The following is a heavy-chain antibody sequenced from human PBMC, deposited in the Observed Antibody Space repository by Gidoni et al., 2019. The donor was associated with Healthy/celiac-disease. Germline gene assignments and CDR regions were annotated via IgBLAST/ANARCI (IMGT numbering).Heavy chain of an antibody. CDR2: IKQDGSEK. Sequence: EVQLVESGGGLVQPGGSLRLSCAAAGFTLSSYWMRLVRKAPGKGLEWVANIKQDGSEKYYVDSVKGRFTISRDNAKNSLYLQMNSLRAEDTAVYYCARDEKKYQLLWYYYYGMDVWGQGTTVTVSS. D-gene: IGHD2-2*01. J-gene: IGHJ6*02. CDR3: ARDEKKYQLLWYYYYGMDV. CDR1: GFTLSSYW. V-gene: IGHV3-7*01.